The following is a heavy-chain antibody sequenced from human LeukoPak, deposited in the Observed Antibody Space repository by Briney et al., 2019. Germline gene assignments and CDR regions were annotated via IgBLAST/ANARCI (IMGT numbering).Heavy chain of an antibody. CDR3: AKTRPLDSSSWSHGDY. V-gene: IGHV3-74*01. J-gene: IGHJ4*02. D-gene: IGHD6-13*01. CDR1: GFTLGSYW. Sequence: PGGSLRISCAASGFTLGSYWMHWARQTPGKGLVWVSRMSSDESTTNYADSVRGRFTISRDNAKNALYLQMNNLRAEDTAIYYCAKTRPLDSSSWSHGDYWGQGTLVTVSS. CDR2: MSSDESTT.